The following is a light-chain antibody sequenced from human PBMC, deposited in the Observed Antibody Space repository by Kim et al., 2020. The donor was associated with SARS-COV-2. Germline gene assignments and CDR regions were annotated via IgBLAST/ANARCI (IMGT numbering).Light chain of an antibody. CDR3: QHYSRFPYT. CDR2: LAS. J-gene: IGKJ2*01. CDR1: QTICTW. Sequence: SLGATGTRSRRARQTICTWLAWYQQTPGKAPNLLIYLASTLESGVPSRFIGSGSGTEFTLTIDSLQPDDFATYYCQHYSRFPYTFGQGTKVDIK. V-gene: IGKV1-5*03.